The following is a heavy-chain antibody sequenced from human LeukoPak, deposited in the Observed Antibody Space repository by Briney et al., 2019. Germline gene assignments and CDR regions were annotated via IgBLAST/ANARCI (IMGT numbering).Heavy chain of an antibody. CDR3: ARDKYGRFDP. J-gene: IGHJ5*02. D-gene: IGHD2-2*01. CDR2: IYYSGST. CDR1: GGSISSGGYY. V-gene: IGHV4-31*03. Sequence: SETLSLTCTVSGGSISSGGYYWSWIRQHPGKGLEWIGYIYYSGSTYYIPSLKSRVTISVDTSKNQFSLKLSSVTAADTAVYYCARDKYGRFDPWGQGTLVTVSS.